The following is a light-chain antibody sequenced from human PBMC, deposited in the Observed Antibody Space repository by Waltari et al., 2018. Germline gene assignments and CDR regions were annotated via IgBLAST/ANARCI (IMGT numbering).Light chain of an antibody. Sequence: QLVLTQSPSASASLGASGKLTCTLSSGHSSNVIAWHQQQPEKGPRYLMKVNSDGSHSKGDDIPDRFAGSGSGAERYLTISSLQSEDEADYYCQTGGHGTWVFGGGTKLTVL. J-gene: IGLJ3*02. V-gene: IGLV4-69*01. CDR2: VNSDGSH. CDR3: QTGGHGTWV. CDR1: SGHSSNV.